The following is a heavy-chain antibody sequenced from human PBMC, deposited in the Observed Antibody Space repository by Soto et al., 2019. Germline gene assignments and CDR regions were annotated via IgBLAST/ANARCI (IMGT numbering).Heavy chain of an antibody. V-gene: IGHV4-30-2*01. Sequence: QLQLQESGSGLVKPSQTLSLTCAVSGGSISSGGYSWSWIRQPPGKGLEWIGYIYHSGNTYYNPSLNSRINMRLVGSKNQVPLKLSSVTAADTAVYYCASGGGYSPIVIGSWGQGTLVNVS. CDR1: GGSISSGGYS. CDR2: IYHSGNT. J-gene: IGHJ4*02. D-gene: IGHD3-16*02. CDR3: ASGGGYSPIVIGS.